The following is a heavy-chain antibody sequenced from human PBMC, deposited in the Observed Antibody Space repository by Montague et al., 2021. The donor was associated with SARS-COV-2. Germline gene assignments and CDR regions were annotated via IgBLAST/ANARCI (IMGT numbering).Heavy chain of an antibody. D-gene: IGHD6-25*01. CDR2: IYYTANT. Sequence: SETLSLTCTVAGGCISSTTSKWGGSPHPPAKGPEWIGRIYYTANTYYTPSLKTRVTISVDTSKNQFSLRLRSVTAADTAVYYCAGERLRYGWFDPWGQGTLVTVSS. CDR3: AGERLRYGWFDP. V-gene: IGHV4-39*01. CDR1: GGCISSTTSK. J-gene: IGHJ5*02.